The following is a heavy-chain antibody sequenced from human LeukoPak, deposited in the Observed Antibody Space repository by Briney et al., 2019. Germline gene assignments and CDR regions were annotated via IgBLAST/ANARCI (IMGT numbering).Heavy chain of an antibody. J-gene: IGHJ4*02. CDR2: IKQDGSEK. CDR3: AREGRDGYNTKNDY. CDR1: GFTFSTYR. Sequence: GGSLRLSCAASGFTFSTYRMSWVRQAPGKGLEWVANIKQDGSEKHYVDSVKGRFTISRDNAKNSLYLQMNSLRAEDTAVYYCAREGRDGYNTKNDYWGQGTLVTVSS. D-gene: IGHD5-24*01. V-gene: IGHV3-7*01.